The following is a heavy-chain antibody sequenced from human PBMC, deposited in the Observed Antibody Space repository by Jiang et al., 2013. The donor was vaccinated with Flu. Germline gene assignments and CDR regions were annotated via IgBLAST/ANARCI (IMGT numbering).Heavy chain of an antibody. CDR1: GGSINTGSYY. CDR3: AKTAYSGGWYVPSDALDI. Sequence: GSGLVKPSETLSLTCIVSGGSINTGSYYWGWIRQPPGKGLEWIGNIYYSGTTYDNPSLKSRVTMSVDTSQNQFSLKLRSVTAADTAVYYCAKTAYSGGWYVPSDALDIWGQGTTVTVSS. CDR2: IYYSGTT. J-gene: IGHJ3*02. V-gene: IGHV4-39*01. D-gene: IGHD6-19*01.